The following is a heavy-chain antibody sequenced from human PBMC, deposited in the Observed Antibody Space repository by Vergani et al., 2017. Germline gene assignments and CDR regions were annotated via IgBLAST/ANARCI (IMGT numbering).Heavy chain of an antibody. V-gene: IGHV4-39*01. J-gene: IGHJ5*02. Sequence: QLQLQESGPGLVKPSEILSLTCTVSGVSISSITYYWGWIRQPPGKGLKWIGNIYFSGDTSYNPSLKSRVSISVDTSKNQISLKLSSVTAADTAVYYCARGGYYDFRSAFSDSAGFDPWGQGTLVTVSS. CDR3: ARGGYYDFRSAFSDSAGFDP. CDR1: GVSISSITYY. D-gene: IGHD3-3*01. CDR2: IYFSGDT.